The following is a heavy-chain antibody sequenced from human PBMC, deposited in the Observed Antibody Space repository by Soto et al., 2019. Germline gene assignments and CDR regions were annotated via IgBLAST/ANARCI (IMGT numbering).Heavy chain of an antibody. CDR1: GSPFSSNW. J-gene: IGHJ4*02. CDR3: ARDLPEVVPAALDY. CDR2: IKQDGSEK. D-gene: IGHD2-2*01. Sequence: EVQLVESGGGLVQPGGPRSSSCPASGSPFSSNWLGWSRQAPGKGLEWVPKIKQDGSEKYYVDSVKGRFTISRDNAKNSLYLQMNSLSAEDTAVYYCARDLPEVVPAALDYWGQGTLVTVSS. V-gene: IGHV3-7*01.